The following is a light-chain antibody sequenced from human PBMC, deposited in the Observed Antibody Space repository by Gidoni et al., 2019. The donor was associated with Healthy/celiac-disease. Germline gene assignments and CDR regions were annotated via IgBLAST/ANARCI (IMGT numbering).Light chain of an antibody. J-gene: IGKJ4*01. Sequence: DLQMTQSPSSPSASVGDRVTITCRASQSISSYLNWYQQKPGKAPKLLIYAASSLQSGVPSRFSGSGSGTDFTLTISSLQPEDFATYYCQQSYSTLLTFGGGTKVEIK. CDR2: AAS. V-gene: IGKV1-39*01. CDR1: QSISSY. CDR3: QQSYSTLLT.